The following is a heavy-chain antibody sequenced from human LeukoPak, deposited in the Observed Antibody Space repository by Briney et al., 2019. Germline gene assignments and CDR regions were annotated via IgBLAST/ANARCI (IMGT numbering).Heavy chain of an antibody. CDR1: GGSISSGGYY. CDR2: IYYSGST. J-gene: IGHJ1*01. Sequence: SETLSLTCAVSGGSISSGGYYWSWIRQHPGKGLEWLGYIYYSGSTYYNPSLKSRVTISVDTSKNQFSLKLSSVTAADTAVYYCARVGGYYYQYFQHWGQGTLVTVSS. CDR3: ARVGGYYYQYFQH. V-gene: IGHV4-31*11. D-gene: IGHD3-22*01.